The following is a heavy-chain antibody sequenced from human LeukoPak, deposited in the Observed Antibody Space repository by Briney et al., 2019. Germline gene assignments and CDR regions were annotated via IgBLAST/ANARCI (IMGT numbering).Heavy chain of an antibody. Sequence: PSQTLSLTCTVSGASFSSGDQYWNWIRQSPGKGLEWIGSIHPSGTLYNNPSLESRVTMSMDTSKNQFSLNLNSVTAADTAVYFCSRGLDSRKLGCWGQGTLVTVSS. CDR2: IHPSGTL. CDR1: GASFSSGDQY. CDR3: SRGLDSRKLGC. D-gene: IGHD3-22*01. V-gene: IGHV4-31*03. J-gene: IGHJ4*02.